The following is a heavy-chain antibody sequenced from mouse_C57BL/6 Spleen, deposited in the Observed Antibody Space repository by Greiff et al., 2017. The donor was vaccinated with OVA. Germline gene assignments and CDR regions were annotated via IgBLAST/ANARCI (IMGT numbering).Heavy chain of an antibody. CDR1: GYTFTDYY. CDR2: IYPGSGNT. J-gene: IGHJ3*01. D-gene: IGHD2-4*01. V-gene: IGHV1-76*01. Sequence: VQLQQSGAELVRPGASVKLSCKASGYTFTDYYINWVKQRPGQGLEWIARIYPGSGNTYYNEKFKGKATLTAEKSSSTAYMQLSRLTSEDSAVYFCARADYDRCAYWGQGTLVTVSA. CDR3: ARADYDRCAY.